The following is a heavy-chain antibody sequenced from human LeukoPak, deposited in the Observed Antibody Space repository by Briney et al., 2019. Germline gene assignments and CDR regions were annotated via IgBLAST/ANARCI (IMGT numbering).Heavy chain of an antibody. CDR3: ARGDGEQLGLHYFDY. Sequence: ASVKVSCKASGGTFSSYAISWVRQAPGQGLEWMGGIIPIFGTANYAQKFQGRVTITTDESTSTAYMELSSLRSEDTAVYYCARGDGEQLGLHYFDYWGQGTLVTVSS. CDR1: GGTFSSYA. D-gene: IGHD6-6*01. J-gene: IGHJ4*02. V-gene: IGHV1-69*05. CDR2: IIPIFGTA.